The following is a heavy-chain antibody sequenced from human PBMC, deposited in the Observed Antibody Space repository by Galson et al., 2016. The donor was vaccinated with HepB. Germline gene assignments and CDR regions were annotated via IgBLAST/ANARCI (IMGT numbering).Heavy chain of an antibody. J-gene: IGHJ4*02. D-gene: IGHD6-19*01. CDR1: GFTFVNYV. CDR3: AKNGGWYGAGYFDY. Sequence: SLRLSCAASGFTFVNYVMNWVRLAPGQGLEWVSLIASGDPTYYAYAVTGRFTISRDNAKTTVYLLMNNLRAEDTAVYYCAKNGGWYGAGYFDYWGQGTLVTVSS. V-gene: IGHV3-66*01. CDR2: IASGDPT.